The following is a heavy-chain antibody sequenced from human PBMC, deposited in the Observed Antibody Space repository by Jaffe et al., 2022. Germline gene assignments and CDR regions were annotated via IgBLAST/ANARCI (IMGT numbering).Heavy chain of an antibody. CDR3: AKRMFPGGGYYYMDV. J-gene: IGHJ6*03. Sequence: QVQLVESGGGVVQPGRSLRLSCAASGFTFSSYGMHWVRQAPGKGLEWVAVISYDGSNKYYADSVKGRFTISRDNSKNTLYLQMNSLRAEDTAVYYCAKRMFPGGGYYYMDVWGKGTTVTVSS. V-gene: IGHV3-30*18. CDR2: ISYDGSNK. D-gene: IGHD3-10*02. CDR1: GFTFSSYG.